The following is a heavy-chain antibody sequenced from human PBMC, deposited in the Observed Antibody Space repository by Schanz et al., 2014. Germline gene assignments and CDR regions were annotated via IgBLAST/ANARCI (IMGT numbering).Heavy chain of an antibody. Sequence: QLQLVQSGAEVKKPGSSVKVSCKLSGGTFSSYTISWMRQAPGQGLEWMGKIIPVLNIATYAQRFQGRVSITADTSTNTACMEVSSLTSEDTAVHYCARAPGFYDYWGQGTLVTVSS. V-gene: IGHV1-69*02. CDR1: GGTFSSYT. CDR3: ARAPGFYDY. CDR2: IIPVLNIA. J-gene: IGHJ4*02.